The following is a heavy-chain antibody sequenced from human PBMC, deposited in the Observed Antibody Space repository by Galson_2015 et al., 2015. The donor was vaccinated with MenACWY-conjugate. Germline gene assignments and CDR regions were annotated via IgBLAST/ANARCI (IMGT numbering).Heavy chain of an antibody. V-gene: IGHV3-30*03. CDR1: GFTFSHYG. CDR2: ISYDGNNK. J-gene: IGHJ4*02. CDR3: ARVLSSGWTRQFDY. Sequence: SLRLSCAASGFTFSHYGMHWVRQAPGKGLEWVTAISYDGNNKYYADSVKGRFTISRDNSKNTVSLQMNGLTTVDTAVYFCARVLSSGWTRQFDYWGQGTLVAVSS. D-gene: IGHD6-19*01.